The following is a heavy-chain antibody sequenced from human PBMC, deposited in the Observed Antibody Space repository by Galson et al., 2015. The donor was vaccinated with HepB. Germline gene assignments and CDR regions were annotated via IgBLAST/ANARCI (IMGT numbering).Heavy chain of an antibody. Sequence: SLRLSCAASGFTFSSYAMSWVRQAPGKGLEWVSAISGSGGSTYYADSVKGRFTISRDNSKNTLYLQMNSLRAEDTAVYYCAKDPRFCTYCGGDGYTHYFDYWGQGTLVTVSS. J-gene: IGHJ4*02. D-gene: IGHD2-21*02. CDR3: AKDPRFCTYCGGDGYTHYFDY. CDR1: GFTFSSYA. V-gene: IGHV3-23*01. CDR2: ISGSGGST.